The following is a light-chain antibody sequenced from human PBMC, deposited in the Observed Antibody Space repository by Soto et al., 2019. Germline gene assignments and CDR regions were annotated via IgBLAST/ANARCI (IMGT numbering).Light chain of an antibody. Sequence: QSALTQPPSASGSPGQSVTISCTGTSSDVGGYNYVSWYQQQSGKTPKLIIYEVTKRPSGVPDRFSGSKSGNTASLTVSGLQAEDEADYYCSSDGGDNNWGVFGGGTKLTVL. J-gene: IGLJ2*01. V-gene: IGLV2-8*01. CDR2: EVT. CDR3: SSDGGDNNWGV. CDR1: SSDVGGYNY.